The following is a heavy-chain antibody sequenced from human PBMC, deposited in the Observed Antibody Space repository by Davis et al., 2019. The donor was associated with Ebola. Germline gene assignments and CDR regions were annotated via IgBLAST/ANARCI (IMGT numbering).Heavy chain of an antibody. D-gene: IGHD5-18*01. J-gene: IGHJ6*02. CDR3: ARERDTAMVFYGMDV. CDR1: GYTFTSYG. V-gene: IGHV1-18*01. CDR2: ISAYNGNT. Sequence: AASVKVSCKASGYTFTSYGISWVRQAPGQGLEWMGWISAYNGNTNYAQKLQGRVTMTTDTSTSTAYMELRSLRSEDTAVYYCARERDTAMVFYGMDVWGQGTTVTVSS.